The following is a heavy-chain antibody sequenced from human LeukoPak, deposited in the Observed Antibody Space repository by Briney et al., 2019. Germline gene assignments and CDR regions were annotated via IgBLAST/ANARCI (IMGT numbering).Heavy chain of an antibody. CDR1: GYSFTSYW. J-gene: IGHJ3*02. CDR2: IYPGDSDT. Sequence: GESLKFSCKSSGYSFTSYWIGWVRQMPGKGLEWMGIIYPGDSDTRYSPSFQGQVTISADKSISTAYLQWSSLKASDTAMYYCARQATYSSSYDAFDIWGQGTMVTVSS. CDR3: ARQATYSSSYDAFDI. D-gene: IGHD6-6*01. V-gene: IGHV5-51*01.